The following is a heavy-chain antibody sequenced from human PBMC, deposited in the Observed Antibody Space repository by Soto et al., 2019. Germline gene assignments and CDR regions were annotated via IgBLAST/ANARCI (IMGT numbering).Heavy chain of an antibody. Sequence: ASVKVSCKASGYTFTNYGLSWVRQAPGQGLEWMGWITVYSGTTDHVQKFRGRVSMTTDTSTNTAYKELASLRSDDKXGYYCARPPRGDDVKHDFDLWGXXTMVTVS. D-gene: IGHD2-21*02. CDR3: ARPPRGDDVKHDFDL. J-gene: IGHJ3*01. CDR1: GYTFTNYG. CDR2: ITVYSGTT. V-gene: IGHV1-18*04.